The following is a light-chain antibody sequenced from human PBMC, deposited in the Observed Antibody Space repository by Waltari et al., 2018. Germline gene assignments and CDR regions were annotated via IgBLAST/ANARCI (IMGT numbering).Light chain of an antibody. Sequence: TQSPGTLSLSPGEXSTLXRRASQSVTSSSLAWYQQKPGQAPRLLIYGASSRATGSPDRFSGSGSGTDFTLTITRLQPEDSAVYSCQQYGSSPFSFGQGTKVEIK. J-gene: IGKJ2*03. CDR2: GAS. V-gene: IGKV3-20*01. CDR3: QQYGSSPFS. CDR1: QSVTSSS.